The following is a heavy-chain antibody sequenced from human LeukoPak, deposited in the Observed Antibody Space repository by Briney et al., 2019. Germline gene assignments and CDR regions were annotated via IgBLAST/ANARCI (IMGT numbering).Heavy chain of an antibody. J-gene: IGHJ4*02. CDR1: GASVSSSNW. CDR3: ARGLYGSDSF. CDR2: IHHSGST. V-gene: IGHV4-4*02. Sequence: SGTLSLTCAVSGASVSSSNWWMWVRQPPKKGLEWIGEIHHSGSTNYNPSLKSQVTMSVDTSKNQISLRLTSVTAADTAVYYCARGLYGSDSFWGQGNLVTVSS. D-gene: IGHD6-19*01.